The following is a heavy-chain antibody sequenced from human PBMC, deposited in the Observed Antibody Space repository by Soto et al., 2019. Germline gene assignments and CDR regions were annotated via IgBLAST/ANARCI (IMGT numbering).Heavy chain of an antibody. J-gene: IGHJ6*02. CDR2: ISYDGSDK. V-gene: IGHV3-30-3*01. D-gene: IGHD3-10*01. CDR1: GFTFDLNG. Sequence: QMQLVESGGGVVQPGRSLRLSCVASGFTFDLNGLHWVRQAPGKGLEWVTVISYDGSDKYYADSLKGRVTVSRDNSKNTLYLHMDSLRTEDTAIYYCARDRGAGRENYCGMDVWGQGTTVTVSS. CDR3: ARDRGAGRENYCGMDV.